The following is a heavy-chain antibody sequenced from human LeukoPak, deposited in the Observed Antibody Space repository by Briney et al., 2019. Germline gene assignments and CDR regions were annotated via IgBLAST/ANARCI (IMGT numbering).Heavy chain of an antibody. Sequence: GGSLRLSCAASGFTFSSYSMNWVRQAPGKGLEWVSYISSSSSYIYYADSVKGRFTISRDNAKNSLYLQMNSLRAEDTAVYYCARAIADTAMAPDYWGQGTLVTVSS. J-gene: IGHJ4*02. CDR2: ISSSSSYI. D-gene: IGHD5-18*01. CDR1: GFTFSSYS. CDR3: ARAIADTAMAPDY. V-gene: IGHV3-21*01.